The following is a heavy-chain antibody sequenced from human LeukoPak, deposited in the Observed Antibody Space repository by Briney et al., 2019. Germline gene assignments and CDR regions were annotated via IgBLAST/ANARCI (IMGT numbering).Heavy chain of an antibody. J-gene: IGHJ5*02. CDR1: GYTFISYG. CDR2: ISGYNGNT. D-gene: IGHD1-26*01. V-gene: IGHV1-18*01. CDR3: ARGRLVGATIANWFDP. Sequence: ASVKVSCKASGYTFISYGISWVRQAPGQGLEWMGWISGYNGNTNYAQKFQGRVTMTTDTSTSTAYMELRSLRSDDTAVYYCARGRLVGATIANWFDPWAREPWSPSPQ.